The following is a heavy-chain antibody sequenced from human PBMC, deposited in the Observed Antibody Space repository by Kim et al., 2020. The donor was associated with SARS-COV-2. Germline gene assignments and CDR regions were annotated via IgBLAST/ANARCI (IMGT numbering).Heavy chain of an antibody. Sequence: GGSLRLSCAASGFTFSDYYMSWIRQAPGKGLEWVSYISSSGSTIYYADSVKGRFTISRDNAKNSLYLQMNSLRAEDTAVYYCARFHTYGSGSYYSPDYYYYGMDVWGQGTPVTVSS. D-gene: IGHD3-10*01. CDR2: ISSSGSTI. CDR1: GFTFSDYY. CDR3: ARFHTYGSGSYYSPDYYYYGMDV. J-gene: IGHJ6*02. V-gene: IGHV3-11*01.